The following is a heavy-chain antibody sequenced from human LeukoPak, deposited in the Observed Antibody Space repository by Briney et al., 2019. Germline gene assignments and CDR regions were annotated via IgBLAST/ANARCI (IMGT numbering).Heavy chain of an antibody. CDR2: ISSSSSYI. J-gene: IGHJ4*02. CDR3: ARAKDGYNLGIDPKFGY. CDR1: GFTFSSYS. Sequence: GGSLRLSCAASGFTFSSYSMNWVRQAPGKGLEWVSSISSSSSYIYYADSVKGRFTISRDNAKNSLYLQMNSLRAEDTAVYYCARAKDGYNLGIDPKFGYWGQGTLVTVSS. V-gene: IGHV3-21*01. D-gene: IGHD5-24*01.